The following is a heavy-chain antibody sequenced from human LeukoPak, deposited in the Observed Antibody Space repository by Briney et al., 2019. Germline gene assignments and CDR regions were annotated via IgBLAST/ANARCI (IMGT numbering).Heavy chain of an antibody. V-gene: IGHV3-48*02. CDR3: ARDPALDS. J-gene: IGHJ4*02. CDR1: GFTFSRYW. Sequence: GGSLRLSCAASGFTFSRYWMHWVRQAPGKGLEWVSYISSSSSTIYYADSVKGRFTISRDNAKNSLFLQLNNLRDEDTAVYYCARDPALDSWGQGTLVTVSS. CDR2: ISSSSSTI.